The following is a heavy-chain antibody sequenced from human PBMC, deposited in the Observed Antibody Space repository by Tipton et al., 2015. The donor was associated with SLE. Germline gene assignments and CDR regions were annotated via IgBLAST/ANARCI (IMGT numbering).Heavy chain of an antibody. D-gene: IGHD6-19*01. V-gene: IGHV3-43*01. CDR1: GFTFNDYT. CDR2: IPWDGVST. Sequence: GSLRLSCAASGFTFNDYTMYWVRQAPGKGLEWVALIPWDGVSTYYADSVEGRFTISRDNGKNSLYLQMNSLRAEDTALYYCAKDWGIAVAGDWYYGMDVWGQGTTVTVSS. J-gene: IGHJ6*02. CDR3: AKDWGIAVAGDWYYGMDV.